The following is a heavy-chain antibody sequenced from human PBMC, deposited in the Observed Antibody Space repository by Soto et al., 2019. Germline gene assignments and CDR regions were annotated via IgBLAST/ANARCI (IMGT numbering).Heavy chain of an antibody. D-gene: IGHD1-20*01. Sequence: QVQLQQWGAGLLKPSETLSLTCAVYGGSFSGYYWSWIRQPPGKGLEWIGEINHSGSTNYNPSLKSRVTISVDTSKNQFSLKLSSVTAADTAVYYCARGKRRPRITGTTSLYYYYGMDVWGQGTTVTVSS. CDR1: GGSFSGYY. J-gene: IGHJ6*02. CDR3: ARGKRRPRITGTTSLYYYYGMDV. V-gene: IGHV4-34*01. CDR2: INHSGST.